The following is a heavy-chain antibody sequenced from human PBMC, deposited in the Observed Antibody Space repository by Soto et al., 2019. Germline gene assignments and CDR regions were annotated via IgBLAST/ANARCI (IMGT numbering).Heavy chain of an antibody. Sequence: PGGSLRLSCAASGFTFSSYSMNWVRRAPGKGLEWVSYISSSSSTIYYADSVKGRFTISRDNAKNSLYLQMNSLRDEDTAVYYCAREGCSSTSCKPPYSSSTGRAFDIWGQGTMVTVSS. D-gene: IGHD2-2*01. CDR1: GFTFSSYS. CDR2: ISSSSSTI. CDR3: AREGCSSTSCKPPYSSSTGRAFDI. V-gene: IGHV3-48*02. J-gene: IGHJ3*02.